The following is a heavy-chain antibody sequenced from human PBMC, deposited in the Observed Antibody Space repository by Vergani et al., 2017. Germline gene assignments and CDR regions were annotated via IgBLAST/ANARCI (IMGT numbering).Heavy chain of an antibody. CDR1: ESTFSDYN. J-gene: IGHJ5*01. D-gene: IGHD1-26*01. V-gene: IGHV1-2*02. Sequence: QVQLMQSGPVMKKPGGSMKVSCQASESTFSDYNIHWARQAPGQGLQLMGWISPKTGDTDYLQRFQDRVTMTRDASTKTVYLKMTRLTSDDTAIYYCAHSWNFGRRDWFDSWGPGTLVTVSS. CDR3: AHSWNFGRRDWFDS. CDR2: ISPKTGDT.